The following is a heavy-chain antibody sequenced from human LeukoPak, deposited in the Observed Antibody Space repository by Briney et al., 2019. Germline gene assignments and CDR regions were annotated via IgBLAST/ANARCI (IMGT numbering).Heavy chain of an antibody. CDR1: GFTFSSYW. D-gene: IGHD3-22*01. J-gene: IGHJ1*01. V-gene: IGHV3-7*01. Sequence: GGSLRLSCAASGFTFSSYWMSWVRQAPGKGLEGVANIKQDGSEKYYVDSVKGRFTISRDNAKNSLYLQMNSLRAEDTAVYYCATDFYYDSSGYYYGYWGQGTLVTVSS. CDR3: ATDFYYDSSGYYYGY. CDR2: IKQDGSEK.